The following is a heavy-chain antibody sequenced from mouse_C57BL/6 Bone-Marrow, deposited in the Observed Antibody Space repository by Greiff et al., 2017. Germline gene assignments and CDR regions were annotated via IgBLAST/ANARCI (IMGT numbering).Heavy chain of an antibody. D-gene: IGHD2-3*01. CDR3: ARSDGYYGYFDV. CDR2: INPNNGGT. V-gene: IGHV1-26*01. CDR1: GYTFTDYY. J-gene: IGHJ1*03. Sequence: EVQLQQSGPELVKPGASVKISCKASGYTFTDYYMNWVKQSHGKSLEWIGDINPNNGGTSYNQKFKGKDTLTVDKSSSTAYMELRSLTSEDSAVYYCARSDGYYGYFDVWGTGTTVTVSS.